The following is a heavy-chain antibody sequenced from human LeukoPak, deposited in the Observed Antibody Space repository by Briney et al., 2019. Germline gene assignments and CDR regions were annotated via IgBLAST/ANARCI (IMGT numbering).Heavy chain of an antibody. J-gene: IGHJ4*02. CDR1: GFTFDDYA. CDR3: TRDTDYGSATNYFDS. D-gene: IGHD3-10*01. CDR2: ISWEGQTT. V-gene: IGHV3-43*01. Sequence: GGSLRLSCAASGFTFDDYAMHWVRQAPGKGLEWVALISWEGQTTYYADSVRGRFTISRDNSKNSLYLQMNSLRTEDTAFYYCTRDTDYGSATNYFDSWGQGTLVSVSS.